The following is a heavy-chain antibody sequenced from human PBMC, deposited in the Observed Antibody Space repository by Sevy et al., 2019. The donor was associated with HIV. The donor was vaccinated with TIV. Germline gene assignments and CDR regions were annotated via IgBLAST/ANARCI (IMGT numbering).Heavy chain of an antibody. D-gene: IGHD2-15*01. J-gene: IGHJ4*02. CDR1: GFTVNTNY. V-gene: IGHV3-53*01. CDR3: ARFSGGSKGTAFDY. CDR2: IYSGGST. Sequence: GGSLRLSCTASGFTVNTNYMSWVRQAPEKGLEWVSVIYSGGSTYNADSVKGRFTISRDNSKNTVYLQMNSLRAEDTAVYYCARFSGGSKGTAFDYWGQGTLVTVSS.